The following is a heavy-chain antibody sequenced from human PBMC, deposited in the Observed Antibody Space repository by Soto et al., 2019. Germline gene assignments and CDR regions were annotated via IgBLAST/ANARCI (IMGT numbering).Heavy chain of an antibody. V-gene: IGHV3-30-3*01. J-gene: IGHJ4*02. CDR3: ETVPNYRYYFVY. D-gene: IGHD1-7*01. CDR1: GFTFSSYA. Sequence: GGSLRLSCAASGFTFSSYAMHWVRQAPGKGLEWVAVISYDGSNKYYADSVKGRFTISRDNSKNTLYLQMNSLRAEDTAVYYCETVPNYRYYFVYWGQGTLVTVSS. CDR2: ISYDGSNK.